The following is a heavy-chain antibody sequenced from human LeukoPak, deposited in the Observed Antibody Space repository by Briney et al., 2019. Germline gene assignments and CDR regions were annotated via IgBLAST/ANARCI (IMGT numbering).Heavy chain of an antibody. V-gene: IGHV1-8*01. CDR1: GYTFTSYD. Sequence: GASVKVSCKASGYTFTSYDINWVRQATGQGLEWMGWMNPNSDNTGYARKFQGRVTITRNTSISTAYMELRSLRSDDTAVYYCARDRKGSGSYYNYWGQGTLVTVSS. D-gene: IGHD1-26*01. CDR2: MNPNSDNT. J-gene: IGHJ4*02. CDR3: ARDRKGSGSYYNY.